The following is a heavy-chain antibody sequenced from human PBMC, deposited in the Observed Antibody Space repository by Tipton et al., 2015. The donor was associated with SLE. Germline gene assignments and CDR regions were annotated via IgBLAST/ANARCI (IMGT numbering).Heavy chain of an antibody. Sequence: TLSLTCTVSGGSVSSGSYYWSCIRQPPGKGLEWIGYLYDSGNTNYNPSLESRVTISVDTSKNQFSLNLTSVTAADTAVYYCATARIFGVPTWGRGTLVIVSS. J-gene: IGHJ4*02. CDR3: ATARIFGVPT. CDR1: GGSVSSGSYY. V-gene: IGHV4-61*01. D-gene: IGHD3-3*01. CDR2: LYDSGNT.